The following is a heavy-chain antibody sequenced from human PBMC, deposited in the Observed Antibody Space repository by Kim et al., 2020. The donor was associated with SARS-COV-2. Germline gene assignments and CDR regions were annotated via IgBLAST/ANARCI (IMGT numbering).Heavy chain of an antibody. CDR3: ARGGPATGFDY. Sequence: TNSNPSLKSRVTISVDTSKNQVSPKLSSVTAADTAVYYCARGGPATGFDYWGQGTLVTVSS. V-gene: IGHV4-59*09. D-gene: IGHD2-2*01. CDR2: T. J-gene: IGHJ4*02.